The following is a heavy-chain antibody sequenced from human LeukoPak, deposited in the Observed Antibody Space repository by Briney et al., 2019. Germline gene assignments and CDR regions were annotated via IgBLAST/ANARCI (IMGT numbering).Heavy chain of an antibody. J-gene: IGHJ4*02. CDR2: INSDGSST. V-gene: IGHV3-74*01. CDR3: ARDHGFTGSWYGNYYFDC. CDR1: GFTFSSYW. Sequence: GGSLRLSCAASGFTFSSYWMHWVRQAPGKGLVWVSRINSDGSSTSYADSVKGRFTISRDNAKNTLYLQMNSLRAEDTAVYYCARDHGFTGSWYGNYYFDCWGQGTLVTVSS. D-gene: IGHD6-13*01.